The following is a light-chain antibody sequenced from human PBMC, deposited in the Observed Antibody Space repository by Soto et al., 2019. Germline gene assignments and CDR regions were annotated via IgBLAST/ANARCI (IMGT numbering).Light chain of an antibody. CDR3: QQYGSSPPIT. J-gene: IGKJ5*01. V-gene: IGKV3-20*01. CDR1: QSVSSSY. CDR2: GAS. Sequence: EIVLTQSPGTLSLSPGERAILSCMSSQSVSSSYLAWYQPKPGQAPRLLIYGASSRATGIPDRFSGSGSGTDFTLTISRLEPEDFAVYYCQQYGSSPPITCGQGTRLEIK.